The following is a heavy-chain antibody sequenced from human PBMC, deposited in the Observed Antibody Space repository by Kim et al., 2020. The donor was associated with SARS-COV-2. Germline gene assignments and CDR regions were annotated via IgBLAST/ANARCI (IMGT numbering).Heavy chain of an antibody. J-gene: IGHJ6*02. V-gene: IGHV3-48*03. CDR2: ISSSGSTI. Sequence: GGSLRLSCAASGFTFSSYEMNWVRQAPGKGLEWVSYISSSGSTIYYADSVKGRFTISRDNAKNSLYLQMNSLRAEDTAVYYCAREWEAYSSYYYYGMDVWGQGTTVTVSS. CDR1: GFTFSSYE. D-gene: IGHD6-13*01. CDR3: AREWEAYSSYYYYGMDV.